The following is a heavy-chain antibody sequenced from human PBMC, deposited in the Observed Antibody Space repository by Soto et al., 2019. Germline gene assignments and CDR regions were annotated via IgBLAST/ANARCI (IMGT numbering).Heavy chain of an antibody. Sequence: QVQLVESGGGVVQPGRSLRLSCAASGFTFSSYGMHWVRQAPGKGLEWVAVISYDGSNKYYADSVKGRFTISRDNSKNTLYLQMNSLRAEDTAVYYCAKDHYTVTGHYWYFDLWGRGTLVTVSS. V-gene: IGHV3-30*18. CDR3: AKDHYTVTGHYWYFDL. J-gene: IGHJ2*01. CDR1: GFTFSSYG. CDR2: ISYDGSNK. D-gene: IGHD4-17*01.